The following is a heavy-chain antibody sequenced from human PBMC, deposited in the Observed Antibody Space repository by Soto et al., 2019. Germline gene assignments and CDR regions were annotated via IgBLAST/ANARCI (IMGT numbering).Heavy chain of an antibody. CDR3: AKLMDGDYGGNAVDY. V-gene: IGHV4-59*01. J-gene: IGHJ4*02. CDR2: MYYTGST. CDR1: GGSITSYH. D-gene: IGHD4-17*01. Sequence: EPLSLTCIVSGGSITSYHWSWIRQFPGKGLEWIGYMYYTGSTSYNPSLKSRVTISLDASMNQFSLRLSSVTAADTAVYYCAKLMDGDYGGNAVDYWGQGTLVTVSS.